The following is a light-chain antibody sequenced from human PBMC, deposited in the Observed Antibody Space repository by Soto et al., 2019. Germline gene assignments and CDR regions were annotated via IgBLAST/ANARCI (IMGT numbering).Light chain of an antibody. CDR3: QSYDSSLSVV. J-gene: IGLJ2*01. CDR2: GNS. V-gene: IGLV1-40*01. CDR1: SSNIGAGYD. Sequence: QSVLTQPPSVSGAPGQRVTISCTGSSSNIGAGYDVHWYQQLPGTAPKLLIYGNSNRPSGVPDRFSGSKSGTSASLAITGLQAEDEADYYCQSYDSSLSVVXXXGTKLTVL.